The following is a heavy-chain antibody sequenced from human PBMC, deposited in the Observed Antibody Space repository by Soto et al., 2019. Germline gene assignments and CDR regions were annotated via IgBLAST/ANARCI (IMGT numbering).Heavy chain of an antibody. V-gene: IGHV1-69*12. CDR2: IIPIFGTA. D-gene: IGHD5-12*01. CDR1: GGTFSSYA. Sequence: QVQLVQSGAEVKKPGSSVKVSCKASGGTFSSYAISWVRQAPGQGLEWMGGIIPIFGTANYAQKFQVRVTITADESTSTAYMELSSLRSEDTAVYYCARGLVWREWPHPVYGMDVWGQGTTVTVSS. J-gene: IGHJ6*02. CDR3: ARGLVWREWPHPVYGMDV.